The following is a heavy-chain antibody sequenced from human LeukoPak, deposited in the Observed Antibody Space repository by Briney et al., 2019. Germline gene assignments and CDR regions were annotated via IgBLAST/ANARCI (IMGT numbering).Heavy chain of an antibody. CDR3: ARVYGSGSHPKDTNWFDP. CDR2: IYTSGST. J-gene: IGHJ5*02. V-gene: IGHV4-4*07. D-gene: IGHD3-10*01. Sequence: PSETLSLTCTVSGGSISSYYWSWIRQPAGKGLEWIGRIYTSGSTNYNPPLKSRVTMSVDTSKNQFSLKLSSVTAADTAVYYCARVYGSGSHPKDTNWFDPWGQGTLVTVSS. CDR1: GGSISSYY.